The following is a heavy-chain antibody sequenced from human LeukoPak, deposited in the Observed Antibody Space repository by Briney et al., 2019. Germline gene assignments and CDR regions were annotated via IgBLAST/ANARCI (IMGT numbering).Heavy chain of an antibody. V-gene: IGHV3-23*01. J-gene: IGHJ4*02. D-gene: IGHD3-10*01. Sequence: PGGSLRLSCAASGFTFSSYAMSWVRQAPGKGLEWVSAISGSSGRTYCADSVKGRFTISRDNSKNTLYLQMNSLKTEDTAVYYCTPHWITMVRGVTDYWGQGTLVTVSS. CDR1: GFTFSSYA. CDR2: ISGSSGRT. CDR3: TPHWITMVRGVTDY.